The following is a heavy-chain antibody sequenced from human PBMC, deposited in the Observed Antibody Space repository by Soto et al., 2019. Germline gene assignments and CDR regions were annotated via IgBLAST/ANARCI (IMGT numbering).Heavy chain of an antibody. CDR3: ARHFSALGV. CDR1: GFTVSSDS. CDR2: IYSDNNT. Sequence: EVQLVETGGDLIQPGGSLRLSCAASGFTVSSDSMTWVRQAPGKGLEWISIIYSDNNTDYADSVKSRVSISRDTSKIIIYLQVNSLRAEDTAEYYCARHFSALGVWGQGTMVTVSS. V-gene: IGHV3-53*02. J-gene: IGHJ6*02.